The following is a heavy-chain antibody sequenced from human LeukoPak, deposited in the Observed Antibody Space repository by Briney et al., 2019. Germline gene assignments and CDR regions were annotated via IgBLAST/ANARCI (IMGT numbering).Heavy chain of an antibody. CDR3: AKAVVTANWPPLDY. D-gene: IGHD2-21*02. V-gene: IGHV3-23*01. J-gene: IGHJ4*02. Sequence: PGGSLRLSCAASGFTFSSYAMSWVRQAPGKGVGGVSAISGSGGSTYYADCGKGRFTISRDNSKNTLYLQMNSLRAEDTAVYYCAKAVVTANWPPLDYWGQGTLVTVSS. CDR1: GFTFSSYA. CDR2: ISGSGGST.